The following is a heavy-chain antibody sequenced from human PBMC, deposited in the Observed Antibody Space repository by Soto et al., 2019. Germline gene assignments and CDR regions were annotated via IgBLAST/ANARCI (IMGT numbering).Heavy chain of an antibody. CDR2: ISGYNGNT. D-gene: IGHD2-2*01. J-gene: IGHJ5*02. Sequence: ASVKVSCKASGYTFINYGITWVRQAPGQGLEWMGWISGYNGNTNYAQSLQGRVTMTTDTSTSTAYMELRSLKSDDTAVYYCARDEVPAANWLDRWGQGTLVNVSS. CDR1: GYTFINYG. V-gene: IGHV1-18*01. CDR3: ARDEVPAANWLDR.